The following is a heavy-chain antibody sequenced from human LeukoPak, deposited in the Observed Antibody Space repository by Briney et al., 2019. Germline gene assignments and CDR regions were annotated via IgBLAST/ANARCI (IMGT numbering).Heavy chain of an antibody. D-gene: IGHD3-10*01. V-gene: IGHV1-3*01. CDR1: GYTFTSYA. CDR3: ATYGSGDDYYYYGMDV. Sequence: ASVKVSCKASGYTFTSYAMHWVRQAPGQRLEWMGWINAGNGNTKYSQKFQGRVTITRDTSASTAYMELSSLRSEDTAVYYCATYGSGDDYYYYGMDVWGQGTTVTVSS. CDR2: INAGNGNT. J-gene: IGHJ6*02.